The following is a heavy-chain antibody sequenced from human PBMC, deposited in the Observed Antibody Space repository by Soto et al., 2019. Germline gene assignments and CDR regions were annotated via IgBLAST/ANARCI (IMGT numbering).Heavy chain of an antibody. V-gene: IGHV4-30-4*01. CDR3: AVLTMDCGFAP. Sequence: PSETLSLTCTVSGGSISSGDYYWTWIRQPPGKGLECIGYIYFSGSTYYNPSLKSRLTISIDTSKNQFSLKLRSVTAADTAVYYWAVLTMDCGFAPWGQGTRVTVSS. D-gene: IGHD3-10*01. J-gene: IGHJ5*02. CDR2: IYFSGST. CDR1: GGSISSGDYY.